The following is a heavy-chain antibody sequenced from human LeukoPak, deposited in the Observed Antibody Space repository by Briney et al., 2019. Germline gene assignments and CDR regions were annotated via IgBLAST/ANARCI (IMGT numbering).Heavy chain of an antibody. D-gene: IGHD4-17*01. CDR1: GYTFTNYG. J-gene: IGHJ4*02. CDR2: ISAYNGNT. V-gene: IGHV1-18*01. Sequence: GASVKVSCKASGYTFTNYGFSWVRQAPGQGLEWMGWISAYNGNTNYAQKLQGRVTMTTDTSTSTAYMELRSLRSDDTAVYYCARVQDYGDFFDYWGQGTLVTVSS. CDR3: ARVQDYGDFFDY.